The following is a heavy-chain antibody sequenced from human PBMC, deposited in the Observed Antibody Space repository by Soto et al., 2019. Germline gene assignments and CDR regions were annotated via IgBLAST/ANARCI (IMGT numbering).Heavy chain of an antibody. J-gene: IGHJ5*02. Sequence: SETLSLTCTVSGGSISSGDYYWSWIRQPPGKGLEWIGYIYYSGSTYYNPSLKSRVTISVDTSKNQFSLKLSSVTAADTAVYYCARGSPGRYVWFDPWGQGTLVTAPQ. CDR1: GGSISSGDYY. CDR3: ARGSPGRYVWFDP. CDR2: IYYSGST. V-gene: IGHV4-30-4*01. D-gene: IGHD1-26*01.